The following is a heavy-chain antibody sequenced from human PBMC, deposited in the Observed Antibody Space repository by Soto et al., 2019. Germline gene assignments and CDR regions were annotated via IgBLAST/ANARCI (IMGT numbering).Heavy chain of an antibody. V-gene: IGHV3-72*01. J-gene: IGHJ3*02. Sequence: EVQLVESGGGLVQPGGSLRLSCAASGFTSSDHYMDWVRQAPGKGLEWLGRIRNKANSHTTEYAGSVKGRFTISRNDSRNFLYLQMSRLKTEDTAVYYRARSGTEGRTWADDAFDIWGQGTMVTVSS. CDR2: IRNKANSHTT. CDR3: ARSGTEGRTWADDAFDI. CDR1: GFTSSDHY. D-gene: IGHD3-10*01.